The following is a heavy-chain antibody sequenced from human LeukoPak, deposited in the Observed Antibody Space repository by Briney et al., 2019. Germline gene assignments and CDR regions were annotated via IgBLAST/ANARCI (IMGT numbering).Heavy chain of an antibody. D-gene: IGHD3-10*01. CDR3: ASDRTMVRGVIY. V-gene: IGHV1-24*01. CDR1: GYTLTELS. CDR2: FDPEDGET. Sequence: ASVKVSCKVSGYTLTELSMHWVRQAPGKGLEWMGGFDPEDGETIYAQKFQGRVTMTEDTSTDTAYMELSSLRSEDTAVYYCASDRTMVRGVIYWGQGTLVTVSS. J-gene: IGHJ4*02.